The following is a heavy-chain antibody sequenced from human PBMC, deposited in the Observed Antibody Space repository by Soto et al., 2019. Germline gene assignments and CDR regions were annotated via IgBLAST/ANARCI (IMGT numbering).Heavy chain of an antibody. J-gene: IGHJ4*02. CDR1: GFTVSSYG. V-gene: IGHV3-30*18. CDR2: ISYDGSNK. D-gene: IGHD2-15*01. CDR3: AKPRQITSLLLYYFDY. Sequence: PAWSLRISCASSGFTVSSYGMHWVRQAPGKGLEWVAVISYDGSNKYYADSVKGRFTISRDNSKNTLYLQMNSLRAEDTAVYYCAKPRQITSLLLYYFDYWGQGTLVTVSS.